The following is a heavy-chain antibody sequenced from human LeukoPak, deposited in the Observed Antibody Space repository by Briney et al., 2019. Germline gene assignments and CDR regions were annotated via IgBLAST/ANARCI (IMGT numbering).Heavy chain of an antibody. CDR2: INHSGST. D-gene: IGHD1-26*01. Sequence: ETLSLTCAVYGGSFSGYYWSWIRQPPGKGLEWIGEINHSGSTNYNPSLKSRVTISVDTSKNQFSLKLSSVTAADTAVYYCARGRLQWELGKRLLDYWGQGTLVTVSS. CDR3: ARGRLQWELGKRLLDY. V-gene: IGHV4-34*01. CDR1: GGSFSGYY. J-gene: IGHJ4*02.